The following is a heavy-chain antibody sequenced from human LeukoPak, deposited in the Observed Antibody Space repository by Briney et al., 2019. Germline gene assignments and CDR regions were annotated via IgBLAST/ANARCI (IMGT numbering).Heavy chain of an antibody. CDR3: AKDRGVIMSAGLDY. D-gene: IGHD3-10*01. Sequence: GGSLRLSCAASGFSFSTYSMNWVSQAPGKGLEWVALISYDESNKYYADSVKGRFTISRDNSKNTLYLQMNSLRAEDTAVYYCAKDRGVIMSAGLDYWGQGTLVTVSS. CDR1: GFSFSTYS. J-gene: IGHJ4*02. CDR2: ISYDESNK. V-gene: IGHV3-30*18.